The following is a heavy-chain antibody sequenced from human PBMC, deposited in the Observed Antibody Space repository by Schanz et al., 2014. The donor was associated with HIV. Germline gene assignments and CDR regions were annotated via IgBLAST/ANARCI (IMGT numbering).Heavy chain of an antibody. Sequence: QVQLVQSGAEVREPGASVKVSCKASGYTFSSYGVSWVRQAPGQGLEWMGWISAYNGDTNYAEKFQGRIRMTTDSTTIASMDVTSLTSDDKAVYFCARDSPYSYGLGPLDYWGQGTLVSVSS. D-gene: IGHD5-18*01. J-gene: IGHJ4*02. CDR1: GYTFSSYG. CDR3: ARDSPYSYGLGPLDY. CDR2: ISAYNGDT. V-gene: IGHV1-18*01.